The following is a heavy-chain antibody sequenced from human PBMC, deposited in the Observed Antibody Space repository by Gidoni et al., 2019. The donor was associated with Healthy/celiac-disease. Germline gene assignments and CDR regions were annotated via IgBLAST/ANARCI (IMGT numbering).Heavy chain of an antibody. CDR1: GFTFSSYA. V-gene: IGHV3-23*01. Sequence: AASGFTFSSYAMSWVRQAPGKGLEWVSAISGSGGSTYYADSVKGRFTISRDNSKNTLYLQMNSLRAEDTAVYYCAKGPLPLTGLPNWGQGTLVTVSS. J-gene: IGHJ4*02. CDR2: ISGSGGST. CDR3: AKGPLPLTGLPN.